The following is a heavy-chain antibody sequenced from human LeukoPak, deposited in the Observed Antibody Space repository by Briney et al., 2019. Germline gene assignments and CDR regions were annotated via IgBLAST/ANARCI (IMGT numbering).Heavy chain of an antibody. D-gene: IGHD4/OR15-4a*01. CDR1: GDSITGYS. CDR2: ISYNGDT. V-gene: IGHV4-59*01. CDR3: VRGPYGASISNWFDP. J-gene: IGHJ5*02. Sequence: SETLSLTCSVSGDSITGYSWSWIRQTPGKSLEWIGYISYNGDTHYNPSLNSRLSMSVDTPNKQFSLNLRSVTAADTAVYYCVRGPYGASISNWFDPWGQGLLVTVSS.